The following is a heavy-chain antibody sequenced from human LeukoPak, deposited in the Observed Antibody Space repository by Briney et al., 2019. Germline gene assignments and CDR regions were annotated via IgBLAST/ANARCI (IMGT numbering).Heavy chain of an antibody. J-gene: IGHJ6*02. CDR3: ARGSIAVAGPDYYYYYGMDV. Sequence: ASVKVSCKASGYTFTKYGISWARLAPGQGLEWMGWISAFNGNTNYAQKLQGRVTMTTDTSTSTAYMELRGLRSDDAAVYYCARGSIAVAGPDYYYYYGMDVWGQGTTVTVSS. V-gene: IGHV1-18*01. CDR1: GYTFTKYG. D-gene: IGHD6-19*01. CDR2: ISAFNGNT.